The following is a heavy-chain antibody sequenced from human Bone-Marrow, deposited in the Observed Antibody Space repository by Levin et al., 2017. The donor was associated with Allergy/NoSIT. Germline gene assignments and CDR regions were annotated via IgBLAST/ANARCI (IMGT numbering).Heavy chain of an antibody. D-gene: IGHD3-22*01. J-gene: IGHJ6*02. Sequence: PSETLSLTCTVSGDSISSTSYYWGWIRQPPGRGLEWIGSFYYSLNTYYNPSLKSRVTISVDTSKNQFSLKLSSVTAADTAVYYCARDDSYHSSGYDYYYGMDVWGQGTTVIVSS. CDR2: FYYSLNT. V-gene: IGHV4-39*07. CDR1: GDSISSTSYY. CDR3: ARDDSYHSSGYDYYYGMDV.